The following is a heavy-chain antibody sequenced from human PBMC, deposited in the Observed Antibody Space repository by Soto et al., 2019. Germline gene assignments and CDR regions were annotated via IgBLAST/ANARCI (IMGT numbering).Heavy chain of an antibody. CDR2: IIPVFGTP. J-gene: IGHJ4*02. CDR1: GGLFSSYA. CDR3: ARGDSPYVWFNEF. Sequence: QEQLVQSGAEVKRPGSSVKVSCKDSGGLFSSYAISWVRQAPGQGLEWMGGIIPVFGTPYYAQKFQGRVTISADESTNTAYRDLSSLTSEDTAMYYCARGDSPYVWFNEFWGQGSLVTVSS. V-gene: IGHV1-69*01. D-gene: IGHD3-16*01.